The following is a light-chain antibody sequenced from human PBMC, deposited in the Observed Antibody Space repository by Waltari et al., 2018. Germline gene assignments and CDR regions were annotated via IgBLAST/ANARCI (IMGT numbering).Light chain of an antibody. J-gene: IGKJ1*01. V-gene: IGKV3-20*01. Sequence: EIVLTQSRGTLSLSRGYGASLSCRSSQSVTCSYLAWYQQKPAQAPRLLIYAGSSRATGIPDRFSGSGFGTAFTLTISRLEPEDFAVYYCQQYGNSPTFGQGTKVDIK. CDR1: QSVTCSY. CDR2: AGS. CDR3: QQYGNSPT.